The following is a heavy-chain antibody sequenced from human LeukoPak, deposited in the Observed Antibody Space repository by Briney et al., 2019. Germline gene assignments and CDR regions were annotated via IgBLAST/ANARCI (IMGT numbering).Heavy chain of an antibody. CDR2: IWYDGSNK. CDR1: GFTFSSYG. Sequence: GGSLRLSCAASGFTFSSYGMHWVRQAPGKGLEWVAVIWYDGSNKYYADSVKGRFTISRDNSKNTLYLQMNSLRAEDTAVYYCAKDGRLQLERGYFDYWGQGTLVTVSS. J-gene: IGHJ4*02. D-gene: IGHD1-1*01. V-gene: IGHV3-33*06. CDR3: AKDGRLQLERGYFDY.